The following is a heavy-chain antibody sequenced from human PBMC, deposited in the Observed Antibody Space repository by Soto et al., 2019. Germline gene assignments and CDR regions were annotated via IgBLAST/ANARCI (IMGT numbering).Heavy chain of an antibody. Sequence: SETLSLTCAVYGGSFSGYYWSWIRQPPGKGLEWIGEINHSGSTNYNPSLKSRVTISVDTSKNQFSLKLSSVTAADTAVYYCAGGTSSWFDYWGQGTRVTVSS. CDR1: GGSFSGYY. V-gene: IGHV4-34*01. D-gene: IGHD6-13*01. CDR3: AGGTSSWFDY. CDR2: INHSGST. J-gene: IGHJ4*02.